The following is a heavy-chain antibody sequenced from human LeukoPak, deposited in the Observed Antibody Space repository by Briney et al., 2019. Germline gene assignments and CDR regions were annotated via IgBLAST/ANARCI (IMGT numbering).Heavy chain of an antibody. J-gene: IGHJ5*02. Sequence: GGSLRLSCAASGFTLSSYAMSWVRQAPGKGLEWVSSKSSSRSHIYYADSVKGRFTISRDNAKNTLNLQMNSLRAEDTAVYYCARDLGQYYDTSDNWFDPWGQGTLVTVSS. CDR3: ARDLGQYYDTSDNWFDP. CDR1: GFTLSSYA. CDR2: KSSSRSHI. D-gene: IGHD3-22*01. V-gene: IGHV3-21*01.